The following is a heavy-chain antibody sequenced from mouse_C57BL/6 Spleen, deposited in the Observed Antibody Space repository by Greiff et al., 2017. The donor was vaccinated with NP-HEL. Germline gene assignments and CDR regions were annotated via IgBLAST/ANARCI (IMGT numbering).Heavy chain of an antibody. Sequence: EVQLVESGPGLVKPSQSLSLTCSVTGYSITSGYYWNWIRQFPGNKLEWMGYISYDGSNNYNPSLKNRISITRDTSKNQFFLKLNSVTTEDTATYYCARERGWDAMDYWGQGTSVTVSS. CDR3: ARERGWDAMDY. D-gene: IGHD3-3*01. J-gene: IGHJ4*01. CDR1: GYSITSGYY. V-gene: IGHV3-6*01. CDR2: ISYDGSN.